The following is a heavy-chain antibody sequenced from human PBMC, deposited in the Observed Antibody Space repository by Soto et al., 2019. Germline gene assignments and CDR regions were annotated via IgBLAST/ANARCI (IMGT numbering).Heavy chain of an antibody. CDR2: ISSTAGRTS. D-gene: IGHD3-10*01. CDR3: AKGVLSFHYGMEV. V-gene: IGHV3-23*01. CDR1: GFTFNTYP. J-gene: IGHJ6*02. Sequence: GGSLRLSCATSGFTFNTYPMTWVRQAPGKGLEWVSSISSTAGRTSSYADSVKGRFAISRDFSDNTVYLQMNNLRVDDTAVYFCAKGVLSFHYGMEVWGQWTTVTVSS.